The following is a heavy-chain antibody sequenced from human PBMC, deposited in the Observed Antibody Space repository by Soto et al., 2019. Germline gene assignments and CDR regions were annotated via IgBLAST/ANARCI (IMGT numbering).Heavy chain of an antibody. D-gene: IGHD3-10*01. Sequence: GESLKISCKGSGYSFTSYWIGWVRQMPGKGLEWMGIIYPGDSDTRYSPSFQGQVTISADKSIGTAYLQWSSLKASDTAMYYCASGRHGVRGEWSRFDPWGQGTLVTVSS. CDR2: IYPGDSDT. CDR1: GYSFTSYW. J-gene: IGHJ5*02. V-gene: IGHV5-51*01. CDR3: ASGRHGVRGEWSRFDP.